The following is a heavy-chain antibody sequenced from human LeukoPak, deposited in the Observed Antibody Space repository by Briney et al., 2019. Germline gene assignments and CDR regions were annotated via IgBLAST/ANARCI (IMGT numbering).Heavy chain of an antibody. CDR3: ATIHSRPY. J-gene: IGHJ4*02. D-gene: IGHD2-15*01. CDR2: IRSGSTNI. Sequence: GGSLRLSCEASGFSFSDYYMPWIRQPPGKGLEWIAYIRSGSTNIYYADSVKGRFTISRDDAKNSLFLQMNSLRAEDTAVYYCATIHSRPYWGQGTLVTVSS. CDR1: GFSFSDYY. V-gene: IGHV3-11*01.